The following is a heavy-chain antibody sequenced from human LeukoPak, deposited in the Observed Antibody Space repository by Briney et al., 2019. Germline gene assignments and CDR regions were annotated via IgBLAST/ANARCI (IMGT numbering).Heavy chain of an antibody. Sequence: SETLSLTCTVSGGSISSYYWSWIRQPAGKGLEWIGRIYTSGSTNYNPSLKSRVTMSVDTSKNQFSLKLSSVTAADTAVYYCARSPGYCSSTSCYARLHPGFFDYWGQGTLVTVSS. CDR1: GGSISSYY. D-gene: IGHD2-2*01. J-gene: IGHJ4*02. CDR3: ARSPGYCSSTSCYARLHPGFFDY. CDR2: IYTSGST. V-gene: IGHV4-4*07.